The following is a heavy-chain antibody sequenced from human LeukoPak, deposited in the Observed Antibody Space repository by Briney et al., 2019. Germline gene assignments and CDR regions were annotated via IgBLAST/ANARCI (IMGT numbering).Heavy chain of an antibody. Sequence: PGGSLRLSCAASGFTFNNYWMNWARQAPGKGLEWVANIKPDGSGKYYADSVKGRFTTSRDNAKDSLYLQMNSLRGDDTAVYYCARESFEYWGQGVLVTVSS. CDR1: GFTFNNYW. CDR2: IKPDGSGK. CDR3: ARESFEY. J-gene: IGHJ4*02. V-gene: IGHV3-7*04.